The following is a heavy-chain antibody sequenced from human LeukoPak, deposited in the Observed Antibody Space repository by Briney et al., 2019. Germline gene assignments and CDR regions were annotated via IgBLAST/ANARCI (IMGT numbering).Heavy chain of an antibody. V-gene: IGHV4-39*07. Sequence: PSEALSLTCTVSGASISSGDYYWSWVRQPPGKGLEWIGEIYHSGYTNYNPPLKSRVTISLDISKNQFSLKLSSVAAADTAVYYCASGNDYVWGTWGQGTLVTVSS. CDR3: ASGNDYVWGT. J-gene: IGHJ4*02. CDR2: IYHSGYT. D-gene: IGHD3-16*01. CDR1: GASISSGDYY.